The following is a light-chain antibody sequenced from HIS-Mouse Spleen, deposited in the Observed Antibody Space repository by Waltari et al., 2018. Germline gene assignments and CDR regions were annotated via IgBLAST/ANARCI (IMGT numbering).Light chain of an antibody. CDR3: MQRIEFPYT. CDR1: QSLLDSDDGNPY. Sequence: DIVMTQTPLSLPVTPGAPASISCRSSQSLLDSDDGNPYLDWYLQKPGQSPQLLIFPLSYRASGVPDRFSGSGSGTDFTLKISRVEAEDVGVYYCMQRIEFPYTFGQGTKLEIK. J-gene: IGKJ2*01. CDR2: PLS. V-gene: IGKV2-40*01.